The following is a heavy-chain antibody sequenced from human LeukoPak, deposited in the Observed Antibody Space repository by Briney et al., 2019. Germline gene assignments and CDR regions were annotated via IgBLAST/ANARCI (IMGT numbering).Heavy chain of an antibody. V-gene: IGHV4-34*01. CDR3: TYSTVTTDY. CDR1: GGSFSGYY. J-gene: IGHJ4*02. Sequence: SETLSLTCAVYGGSFSGYYCSWIRQPPGKGLEWIGEINHSGSTNYNPSLKSRVTISVDTSKNRFSLKLSSVTAADTAVYYCTYSTVTTDYWGQGTLVTVSS. CDR2: INHSGST. D-gene: IGHD4-17*01.